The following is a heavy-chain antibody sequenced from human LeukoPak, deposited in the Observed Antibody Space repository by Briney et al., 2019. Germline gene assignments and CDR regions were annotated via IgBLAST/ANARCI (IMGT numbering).Heavy chain of an antibody. J-gene: IGHJ4*02. D-gene: IGHD2-2*01. V-gene: IGHV4-30-4*02. CDR1: GGSISSGDYY. Sequence: SETLSLTCTVSGGSISSGDYYWSWIRPPPGQGLEWFGNIYYSGSNYANPCLKSRVTISVDTSKHQFSLKLSSVTAAHTAVYYCARFVVVPGLGYWGQRTLGTVSS. CDR3: ARFVVVPGLGY. CDR2: IYYSGSN.